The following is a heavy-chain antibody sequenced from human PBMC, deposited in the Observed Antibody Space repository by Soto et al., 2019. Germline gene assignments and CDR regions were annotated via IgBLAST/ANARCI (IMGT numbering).Heavy chain of an antibody. D-gene: IGHD4-17*01. J-gene: IGHJ6*03. CDR3: ASSTVTTKGYYYYMDV. Sequence: GASVKVSCKASGYTFTSYDINWVRQATGQGLEWMGWMNPNSGNTGYAQKFQGRVTMTRNTSISTAYMELSSLRSEDTAVYYCASSTVTTKGYYYYMDVWGKGTTVTVS. V-gene: IGHV1-8*01. CDR1: GYTFTSYD. CDR2: MNPNSGNT.